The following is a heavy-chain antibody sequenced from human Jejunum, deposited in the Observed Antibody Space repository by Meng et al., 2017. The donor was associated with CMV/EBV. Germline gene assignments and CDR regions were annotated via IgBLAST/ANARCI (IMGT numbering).Heavy chain of an antibody. D-gene: IGHD3-10*01. J-gene: IGHJ4*02. CDR2: INVGNGNT. V-gene: IGHV1-3*01. Sequence: SSKASGSSLSSYAMHWVRQAPGHRLEWMAWINVGNGNTKYSQKFQDRVTLTRDTSATTGYMELSSLSFEDAAVYYCARYFGSGTFDYWGQGTLVTVSS. CDR1: GSSLSSYA. CDR3: ARYFGSGTFDY.